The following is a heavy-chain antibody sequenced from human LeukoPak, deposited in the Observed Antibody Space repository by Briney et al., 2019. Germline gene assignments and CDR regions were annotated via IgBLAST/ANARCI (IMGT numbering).Heavy chain of an antibody. CDR2: INHSGST. D-gene: IGHD6-13*01. CDR3: ARGPDWYSSSWYYFDY. J-gene: IGHJ4*02. CDR1: GGSFSGYY. V-gene: IGHV4-34*01. Sequence: SETLSLTCAVYGGSFSGYYWSWIRQPPGKGLERIGEINHSGSTNYNPSLKSRVTISVDTSKNQFSLKLSSVTAADTAVYYCARGPDWYSSSWYYFDYWGQGTLVTVSS.